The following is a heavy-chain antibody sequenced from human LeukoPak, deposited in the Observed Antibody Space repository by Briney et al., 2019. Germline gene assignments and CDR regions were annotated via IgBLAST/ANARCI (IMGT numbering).Heavy chain of an antibody. D-gene: IGHD3-9*01. J-gene: IGHJ4*02. V-gene: IGHV3-48*03. CDR3: ARILGLAHDY. CDR1: GVTFSGYA. Sequence: WGSLRLSCAGSGVTFSGYAMNWVRQAPGKGPEWISYISRSDNTIYYADSVKGRFTIPRDTAKNSLYLQMNSLRAEDTAVYYCARILGLAHDYWGQGTLVTVSS. CDR2: ISRSDNTI.